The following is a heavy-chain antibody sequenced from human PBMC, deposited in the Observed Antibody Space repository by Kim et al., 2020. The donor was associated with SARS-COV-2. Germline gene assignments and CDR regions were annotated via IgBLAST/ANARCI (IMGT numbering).Heavy chain of an antibody. CDR2: IYYSGST. Sequence: SETLSLTCTVSGGSISSYYWSWIRQPPGKGLEWIGYIYYSGSTNYNPSLKSRVTISVDTSKNPSSLKLSSVTAADTAVYYCARGDAGLPYYYYGMDVWGQGTTVTVSS. J-gene: IGHJ6*02. D-gene: IGHD5-18*01. V-gene: IGHV4-59*01. CDR1: GGSISSYY. CDR3: ARGDAGLPYYYYGMDV.